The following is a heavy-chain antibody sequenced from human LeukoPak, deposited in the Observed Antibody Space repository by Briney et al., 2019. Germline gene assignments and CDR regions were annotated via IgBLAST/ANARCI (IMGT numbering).Heavy chain of an antibody. CDR1: GYTLTALS. Sequence: ASVKVSCKVYGYTLTALSIQWVRQVPGKGLEWMGGFDPEDGEPIYAQRFQGRVTMTEDTSTDTAYMDLSSLRSDDTAVYYCATNVDYSDDYWGQGTLVTVSS. D-gene: IGHD4-11*01. CDR3: ATNVDYSDDY. J-gene: IGHJ4*02. CDR2: FDPEDGEP. V-gene: IGHV1-24*01.